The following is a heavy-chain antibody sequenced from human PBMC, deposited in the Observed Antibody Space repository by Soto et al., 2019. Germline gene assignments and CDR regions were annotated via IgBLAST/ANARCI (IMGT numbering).Heavy chain of an antibody. CDR2: IWYDGSNK. CDR1: GFTFSSYG. CDR3: ATDQRHGIVGSPGGYFDY. Sequence: QVQLVESGGDVVQPGRSLRLSCAASGFTFSSYGMHWVRQAPGKGLEWVAVIWYDGSNKYYADSVKGRFTISRDDSKNMXXLQMNSLRAEDTAVYYCATDQRHGIVGSPGGYFDYWGQGTLVTVSS. V-gene: IGHV3-33*01. D-gene: IGHD1-26*01. J-gene: IGHJ4*02.